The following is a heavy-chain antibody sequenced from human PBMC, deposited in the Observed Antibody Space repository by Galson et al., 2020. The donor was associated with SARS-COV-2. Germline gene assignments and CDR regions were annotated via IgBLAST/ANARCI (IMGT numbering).Heavy chain of an antibody. CDR3: ATVKYCGGDCYSHYYYYMDV. Sequence: ASVKVSCKVSGYTLTELSMHWVRQAPGKGLEWMGGFDPEDGETIYAQKFQGRVTMTEDTSTDTAYMELSSLRSEDTAVYYCATVKYCGGDCYSHYYYYMDVWGKGTTVTVSS. D-gene: IGHD2-21*02. V-gene: IGHV1-24*01. J-gene: IGHJ6*03. CDR1: GYTLTELS. CDR2: FDPEDGET.